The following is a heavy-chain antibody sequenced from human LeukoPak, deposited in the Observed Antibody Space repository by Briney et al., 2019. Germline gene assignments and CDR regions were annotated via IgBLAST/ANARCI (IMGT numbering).Heavy chain of an antibody. D-gene: IGHD3-3*01. Sequence: QSGGSLRLSCAASGFTFSTYCMHWVRQTPGKGLVWVSRINTDGSTTNYADSVKGRFTISRDNAKNTLYLRMNSLRAEDTAVYYCARVLQGEWFFDYWGQGTLVTVSS. CDR2: INTDGSTT. J-gene: IGHJ4*02. V-gene: IGHV3-74*01. CDR1: GFTFSTYC. CDR3: ARVLQGEWFFDY.